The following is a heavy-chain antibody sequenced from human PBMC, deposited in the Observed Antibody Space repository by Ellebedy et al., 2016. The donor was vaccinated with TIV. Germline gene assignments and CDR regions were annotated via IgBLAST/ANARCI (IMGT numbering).Heavy chain of an antibody. CDR3: ARPSELYDYIWGSYRTNWYFDL. J-gene: IGHJ2*01. Sequence: KVSCXGSGYSFTSYWIGWVRQMPGKGLEWMGIIYPGDSDTRYSPSFQGQVTISADKSISTAYLQWSSLKASDTAMYYCARPSELYDYIWGSYRTNWYFDLWGRGTLVTVSS. D-gene: IGHD3-16*02. V-gene: IGHV5-51*01. CDR2: IYPGDSDT. CDR1: GYSFTSYW.